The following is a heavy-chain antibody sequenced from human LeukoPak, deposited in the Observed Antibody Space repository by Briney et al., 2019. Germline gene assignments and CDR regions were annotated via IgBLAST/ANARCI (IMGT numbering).Heavy chain of an antibody. J-gene: IGHJ6*02. Sequence: SETLSLTCSVSDGSINSYYWSWIRRPPGKGLEWIGYIYYNGNTYYSPSLKSRVTMSVDTSKNLFSLKVSSVTAADTAVYYCARGRSNYYGMDVWGQGTTVTVSS. CDR1: DGSINSYY. V-gene: IGHV4-59*01. CDR3: ARGRSNYYGMDV. CDR2: IYYNGNT. D-gene: IGHD1-26*01.